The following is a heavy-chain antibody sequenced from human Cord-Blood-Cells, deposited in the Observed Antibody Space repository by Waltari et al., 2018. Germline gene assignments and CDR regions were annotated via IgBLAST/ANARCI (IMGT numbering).Heavy chain of an antibody. Sequence: QVQLQESGPGLVKPSETLSLTCAVSGYSISSGYYWGWIRQPPGKGLEWIGSIYHSGSTYYNPSLKSRVTISVDTSKNQFSLKLSSVTAADTAVYYCARVTLYNWNDDTPAGWFDPWGQGNLVTVSS. J-gene: IGHJ5*02. V-gene: IGHV4-38-2*01. CDR2: IYHSGST. CDR1: GYSISSGYY. CDR3: ARVTLYNWNDDTPAGWFDP. D-gene: IGHD1-20*01.